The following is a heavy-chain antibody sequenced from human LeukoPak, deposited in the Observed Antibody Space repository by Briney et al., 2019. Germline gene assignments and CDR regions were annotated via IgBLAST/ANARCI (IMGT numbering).Heavy chain of an antibody. V-gene: IGHV4-34*01. J-gene: IGHJ6*02. D-gene: IGHD3-9*01. CDR1: GGSFSGYY. CDR2: INHSGST. CDR3: ARDIRRYFDWFATDNPGVYGMDV. Sequence: SETLSLTCAVYGGSFSGYYWSWIRQPPGKGLEWIGEINHSGSTNYNPSLKSRVTISVDTSKNQFSLKLSSVTAADTAVYYCARDIRRYFDWFATDNPGVYGMDVWGQGTTVTVSS.